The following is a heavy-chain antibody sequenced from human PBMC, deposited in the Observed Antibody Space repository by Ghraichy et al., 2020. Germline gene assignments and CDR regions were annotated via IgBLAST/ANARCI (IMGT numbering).Heavy chain of an antibody. V-gene: IGHV3-7*01. CDR3: ARGAQPPDY. CDR1: GFTFSSYE. D-gene: IGHD2-2*01. Sequence: GGSLRLSCAASGFTFSSYEMSWVRQAPGKGLEWVANMNQDGTAKYYVDSVKGRFTISRDNAKNSLSLQMKSLRAEDTAVYFCARGAQPPDYWGQGTLVTVSS. CDR2: MNQDGTAK. J-gene: IGHJ4*02.